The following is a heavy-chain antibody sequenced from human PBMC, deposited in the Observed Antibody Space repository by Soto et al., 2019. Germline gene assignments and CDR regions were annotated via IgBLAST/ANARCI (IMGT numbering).Heavy chain of an antibody. CDR3: ARDQERAYSYGFSVRYYGMDV. V-gene: IGHV3-33*08. D-gene: IGHD5-18*01. CDR2: IWYDGSNK. CDR1: GFTFSSYG. Sequence: QPGGSLRLSCAASGFTFSSYGMHWVRQAPGKGLEWVAVIWYDGSNKYYADSVKGRFTISRDNSKNTLYLQMNSLRAEDTAVYYCARDQERAYSYGFSVRYYGMDVWGQGTTVTVSS. J-gene: IGHJ6*02.